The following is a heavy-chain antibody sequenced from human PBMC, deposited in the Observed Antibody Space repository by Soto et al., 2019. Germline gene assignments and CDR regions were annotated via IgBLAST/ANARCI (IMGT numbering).Heavy chain of an antibody. J-gene: IGHJ3*02. Sequence: GGSLRLSCAASGFTFDDYAMHWVRQAPGKGLEWVSGISWNSGSIGYADSVKGRFTISRDNAKNSLYLQMNSLRAEDTALYYCAKELGYSYGLGYAFDIWGQGTMVTVSS. D-gene: IGHD5-18*01. CDR3: AKELGYSYGLGYAFDI. V-gene: IGHV3-9*01. CDR2: ISWNSGSI. CDR1: GFTFDDYA.